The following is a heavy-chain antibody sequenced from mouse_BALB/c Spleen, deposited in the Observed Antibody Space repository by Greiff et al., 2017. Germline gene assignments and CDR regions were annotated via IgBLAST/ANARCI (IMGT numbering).Heavy chain of an antibody. V-gene: IGHV5-12-1*01. CDR3: ARPRIYYDYDWFAY. Sequence: EVHLVESGGGLVKPGGSLKLSCAASGFAFSSYDMSWVRQTPEKRLEWVAYISSGGGSTYYPDTVKGRFTISRDNAKNTLYLQMSSLKSEDTAMYYCARPRIYYDYDWFAYWGQGTLVTVSA. D-gene: IGHD2-4*01. CDR1: GFAFSSYD. CDR2: ISSGGGST. J-gene: IGHJ3*01.